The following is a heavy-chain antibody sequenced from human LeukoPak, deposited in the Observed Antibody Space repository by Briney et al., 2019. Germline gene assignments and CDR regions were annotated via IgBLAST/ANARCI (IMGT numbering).Heavy chain of an antibody. Sequence: SETLSLTCTVSGGSISSGGYYWSWIRQPPGKGLEWIGYIYHSGSTYNNPSLKSRVTISVDRSKNQFSLKLSSVTAADTAVYYCARKRSFDRNYFDYWGQGTLVTVSS. V-gene: IGHV4-30-2*01. CDR1: GGSISSGGYY. CDR3: ARKRSFDRNYFDY. J-gene: IGHJ4*02. CDR2: IYHSGST. D-gene: IGHD3-16*01.